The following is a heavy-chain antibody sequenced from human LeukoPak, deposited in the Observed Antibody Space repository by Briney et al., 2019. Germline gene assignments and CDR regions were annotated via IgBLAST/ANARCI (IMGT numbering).Heavy chain of an antibody. D-gene: IGHD3-9*01. Sequence: SETLSLTCAVYGGSFSGYYWSWIRQPPGKGLEWIGEINHSGSTNYNPSLKSRVTISVDTSKNQFSLKLSSVTAADTAVYYCARHRYYNILTDNWFDPWGQGTLVTVSS. CDR2: INHSGST. V-gene: IGHV4-34*01. CDR1: GGSFSGYY. J-gene: IGHJ5*02. CDR3: ARHRYYNILTDNWFDP.